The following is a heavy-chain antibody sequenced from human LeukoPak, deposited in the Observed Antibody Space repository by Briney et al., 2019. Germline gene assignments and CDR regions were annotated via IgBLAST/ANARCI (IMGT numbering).Heavy chain of an antibody. CDR3: AKDGGLWVSAHWGDS. D-gene: IGHD7-27*01. Sequence: GESLRLSCAASGFTFSSYTMSWVRQAPGKGLEWVSTITTSDGNTYYADSVKGRFTVSRDNSKNTLFLQMNSLRAEDTAVYYCAKDGGLWVSAHWGDSWGRGTLVTVSS. V-gene: IGHV3-23*01. J-gene: IGHJ4*02. CDR1: GFTFSSYT. CDR2: ITTSDGNT.